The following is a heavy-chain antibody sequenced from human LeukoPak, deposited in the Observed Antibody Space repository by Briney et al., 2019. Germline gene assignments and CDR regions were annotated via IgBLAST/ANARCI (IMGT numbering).Heavy chain of an antibody. V-gene: IGHV3-7*03. J-gene: IGHJ6*04. Sequence: GGSLRLSCAASGFTFSSYWMSGVRQAPGKGLEWVANIKQDGSEKYYVDSVKGRFTISRDNAKNSLYLQMNSLRAEDTAVYYCARDGGAVDTVYGMDVWGKGTTVTVSS. CDR3: ARDGGAVDTVYGMDV. D-gene: IGHD3-16*01. CDR2: IKQDGSEK. CDR1: GFTFSSYW.